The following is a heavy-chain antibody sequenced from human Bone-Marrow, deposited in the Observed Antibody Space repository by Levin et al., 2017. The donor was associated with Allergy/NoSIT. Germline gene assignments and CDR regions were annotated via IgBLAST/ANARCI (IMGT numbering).Heavy chain of an antibody. V-gene: IGHV3-23*01. CDR1: GFYFSSYE. D-gene: IGHD3-10*01. Sequence: PGGSLRLSCAASGFYFSSYEMNWVRQAPGKGLEWVSTISSSGGSTWYADSVKGRFTISRDNSKNTLHLQMNSLRAEDTALYYCVKRMFRAFDYWGQGTLVTVPS. CDR2: ISSSGGST. J-gene: IGHJ4*02. CDR3: VKRMFRAFDY.